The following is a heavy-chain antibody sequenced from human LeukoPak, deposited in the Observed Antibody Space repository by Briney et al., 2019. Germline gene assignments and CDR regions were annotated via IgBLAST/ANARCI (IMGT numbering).Heavy chain of an antibody. Sequence: PGGSLRLSCAASGFTFSDYYMSWIRQAPGKGLEWVSSISSSSSYIYYADSVKGRFTISRDNAKNSLYLQMNSLRAEDTAVYYCARSRGISGSYPYGMDVWGQGTTVTVSS. CDR2: ISSSSSYI. CDR3: ARSRGISGSYPYGMDV. CDR1: GFTFSDYY. D-gene: IGHD1-26*01. J-gene: IGHJ6*02. V-gene: IGHV3-11*06.